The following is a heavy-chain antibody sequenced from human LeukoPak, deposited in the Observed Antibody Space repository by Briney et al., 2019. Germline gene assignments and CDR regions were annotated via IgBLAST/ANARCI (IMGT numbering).Heavy chain of an antibody. Sequence: SETLSLTCTVSGGSISSGDYYWSWIRQPPGKGLEWIGYIYYSGSTYYNPSLKSRVTISVDTSKNQFSLKLSSVTAADTAVYYCARDFWSGYYRVSDDAFDIWGQGTMVTVSS. CDR2: IYYSGST. CDR1: GGSISSGDYY. J-gene: IGHJ3*02. V-gene: IGHV4-30-4*08. D-gene: IGHD3-3*01. CDR3: ARDFWSGYYRVSDDAFDI.